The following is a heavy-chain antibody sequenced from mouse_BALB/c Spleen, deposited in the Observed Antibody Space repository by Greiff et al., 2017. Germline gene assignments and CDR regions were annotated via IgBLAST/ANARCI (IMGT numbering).Heavy chain of an antibody. CDR3: ARSAIGWPLDY. CDR1: GFTFSSFG. D-gene: IGHD1-1*02. J-gene: IGHJ2*01. Sequence: EVKLVESGGGLVQPGGSRKLSCAASGFTFSSFGMHWVRQAPEKGLEWVAYISSGSSSIYYADTVKGRFTISRDNPKNTLFLQMTSLRSEDTAMYYCARSAIGWPLDYWGQGTTLTVSA. CDR2: ISSGSSSI. V-gene: IGHV5-17*02.